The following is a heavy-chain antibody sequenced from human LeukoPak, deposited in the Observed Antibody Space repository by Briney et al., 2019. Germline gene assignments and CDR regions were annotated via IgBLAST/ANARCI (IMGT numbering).Heavy chain of an antibody. V-gene: IGHV1-8*01. CDR1: GYTFTSYD. CDR2: MNPNSGNT. J-gene: IGHJ4*02. D-gene: IGHD2-2*01. CDR3: AREVVIVVEPAANTIDY. Sequence: GASVTVSCTASGYTFTSYDINWVRQATGQGLEWMGWMNPNSGNTGYAQKFQGRVTMTRNTSISTAYMELSSLRSEDTAVYYCAREVVIVVEPAANTIDYWGQGTRVTVSS.